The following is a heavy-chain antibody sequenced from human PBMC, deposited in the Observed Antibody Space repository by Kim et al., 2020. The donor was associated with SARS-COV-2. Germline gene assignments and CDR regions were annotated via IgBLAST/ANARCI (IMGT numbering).Heavy chain of an antibody. V-gene: IGHV1-18*01. CDR3: ARGGPDYGAHGDY. Sequence: ASVKVSCKASGYTFTTYGISWVRQAPGQGLEWMGCISAYNGDTNYAQRLQGRVSMTTDTSTSTAYMELRSLRSDDTAVYYCARGGPDYGAHGDYWGQGTMVTVSS. D-gene: IGHD4-17*01. CDR2: ISAYNGDT. CDR1: GYTFTTYG. J-gene: IGHJ4*02.